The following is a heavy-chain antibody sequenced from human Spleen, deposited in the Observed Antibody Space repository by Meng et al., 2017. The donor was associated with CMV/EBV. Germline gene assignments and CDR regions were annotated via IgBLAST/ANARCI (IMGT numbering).Heavy chain of an antibody. CDR2: LYSGGST. Sequence: SETLSLTCTVSGGSLSSISSYWGWIRHPQGKGLVWIGSLYSGGSTYYNPSLKSRVTISVDTSKNQFSLRLTSVTAADTAIYYCARFRESLDYWGQGTLVTVSS. V-gene: IGHV4-39*07. CDR3: ARFRESLDY. J-gene: IGHJ4*02. CDR1: GGSLSSISSY.